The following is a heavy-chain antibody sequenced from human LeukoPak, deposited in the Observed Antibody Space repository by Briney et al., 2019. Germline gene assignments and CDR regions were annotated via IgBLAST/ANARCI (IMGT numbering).Heavy chain of an antibody. CDR1: GFTFSRSW. V-gene: IGHV3-7*01. Sequence: PGGSLTLSCAASGFTFSRSWMTWVRQAPGKGLEWVANINEDETQKYYVDSVKGRFSISRDNAKNSLYLQMNSLRAEDTAIYYCARIYSPPLVSGVVHEAINYWGQGTLVTVSS. CDR3: ARIYSPPLVSGVVHEAINY. J-gene: IGHJ4*02. CDR2: INEDETQK. D-gene: IGHD3-3*01.